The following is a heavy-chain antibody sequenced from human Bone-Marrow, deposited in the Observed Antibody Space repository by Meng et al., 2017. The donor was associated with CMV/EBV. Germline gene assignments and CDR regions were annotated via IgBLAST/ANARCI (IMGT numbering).Heavy chain of an antibody. CDR3: ATWRVLAHDAFDS. Sequence: GESLTISCMGSGYSFTSYWIGWVRQMPGKGLEWMGIIYHGDSDTRYSASFQGQVTISADKSISTAYMQWSSLKASDTAMYCCATWRVLAHDAFDSWGQGTMVTVSS. D-gene: IGHD6-19*01. CDR2: IYHGDSDT. J-gene: IGHJ3*02. CDR1: GYSFTSYW. V-gene: IGHV5-51*01.